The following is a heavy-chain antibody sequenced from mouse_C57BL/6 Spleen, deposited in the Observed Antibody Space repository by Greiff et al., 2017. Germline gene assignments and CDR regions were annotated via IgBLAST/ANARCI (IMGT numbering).Heavy chain of an antibody. CDR1: GFTFSDYY. J-gene: IGHJ4*01. V-gene: IGHV5-16*01. CDR2: INYDGSST. D-gene: IGHD4-1*01. Sequence: EVQLVESEGGLVQPGSSMKLSCTASGFTFSDYYMAWVRQVPEKGLEWVANINYDGSSTYYLDSLKSRFIISRDNAKNILYLQMSSLKSEDTATYYCARKLGDYAMDYWGQGTSVTVSS. CDR3: ARKLGDYAMDY.